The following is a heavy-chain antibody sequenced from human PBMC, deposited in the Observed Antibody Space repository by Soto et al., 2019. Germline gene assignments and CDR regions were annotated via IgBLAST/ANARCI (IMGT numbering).Heavy chain of an antibody. CDR1: GYTFTSYY. V-gene: IGHV1-46*01. J-gene: IGHJ4*02. CDR2: INPGGGST. D-gene: IGHD6-19*01. Sequence: QVQLVQSGAEVKKPGASVKVSCKASGYTFTSYYMHWVRQAPGQGLEWMGVINPGGGSTSYAQKLHGRVTMTRDTSTSTVYMELSSLRSEDMAVYYCARGLAVAYSPALLWGQGTLVTVSS. CDR3: ARGLAVAYSPALL.